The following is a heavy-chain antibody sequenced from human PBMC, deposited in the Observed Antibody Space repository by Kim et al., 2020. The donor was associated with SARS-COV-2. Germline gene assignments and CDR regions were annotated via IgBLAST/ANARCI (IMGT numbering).Heavy chain of an antibody. V-gene: IGHV3-30*18. Sequence: GGSLRLSCAASGFSLSNYGMHWVCQAPGTGLEWVAVISYDGSNQFYADSVKGRFTISRDTSKNTLFLQMSSLGHEDTAVYYCAKENAITSTPRQLFNWF. J-gene: IGHJ5*01. D-gene: IGHD1-20*01. CDR3: AKENAITSTPRQLFNWF. CDR1: GFSLSNYG. CDR2: ISYDGSNQ.